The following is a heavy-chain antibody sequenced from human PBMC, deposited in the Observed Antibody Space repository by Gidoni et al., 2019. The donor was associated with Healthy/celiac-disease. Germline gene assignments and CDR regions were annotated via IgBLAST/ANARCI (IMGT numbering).Heavy chain of an antibody. J-gene: IGHJ4*02. Sequence: QVTLRESGPALVKPTQTLTLTCTSSGFSLSTSGMCVSWIRQPPGKALEWLALIDWDGDKYYSTSLKTRLTISKHTSKNQVVLTMTNMDPVDTATYYCARMIDSSSSLYYFDYWGQGTLVTVSS. CDR2: IDWDGDK. CDR3: ARMIDSSSSLYYFDY. D-gene: IGHD6-13*01. CDR1: GFSLSTSGMC. V-gene: IGHV2-70*01.